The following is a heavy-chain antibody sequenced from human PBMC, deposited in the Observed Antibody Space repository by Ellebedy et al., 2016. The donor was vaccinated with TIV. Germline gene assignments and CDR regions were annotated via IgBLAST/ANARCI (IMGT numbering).Heavy chain of an antibody. J-gene: IGHJ3*02. CDR2: INPNSGGT. V-gene: IGHV1-2*04. CDR3: ARDLYGSGDDAFDI. D-gene: IGHD3-10*01. Sequence: ASVKVSCXASGYTFTGYYMHWVRQAPGQGLEWMGWINPNSGGTNYAQKFQGWVTMTRDTSISTAYMELSRLRSDDTAVYYCARDLYGSGDDAFDIWGQGTMVTVSS. CDR1: GYTFTGYY.